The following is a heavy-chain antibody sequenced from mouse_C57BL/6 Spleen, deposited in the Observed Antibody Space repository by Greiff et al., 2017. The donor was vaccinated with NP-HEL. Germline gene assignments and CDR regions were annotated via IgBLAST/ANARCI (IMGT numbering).Heavy chain of an antibody. CDR1: GYTFTSYW. J-gene: IGHJ1*03. V-gene: IGHV1-69*01. D-gene: IGHD1-1*01. CDR2: IDPSESYT. Sequence: QVQLKQPGAELVMPGASVKLSCKASGYTFTSYWMHWVKQRPGQGLEWIGEIDPSESYTNYNQKFKGKSTLTVDKSSSTAYMQLSSLTSEDSAVYYCARGVTTVAMNFDVWGTGTTVTVSS. CDR3: ARGVTTVAMNFDV.